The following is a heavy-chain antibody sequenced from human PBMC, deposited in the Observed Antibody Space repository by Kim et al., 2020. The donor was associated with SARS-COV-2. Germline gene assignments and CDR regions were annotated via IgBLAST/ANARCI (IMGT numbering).Heavy chain of an antibody. J-gene: IGHJ6*02. V-gene: IGHV3-11*01. D-gene: IGHD3-9*01. Sequence: GGSLRLSCAASGFTFSDYYMNWIRQAPGKGLEWVAYISNTGGTISYADSVKGRFTISRDNAKNSLYLQMNSLRAEDSAVYYCARCILTLSTIFGMDVWGQGTSVTVSS. CDR1: GFTFSDYY. CDR3: ARCILTLSTIFGMDV. CDR2: ISNTGGTI.